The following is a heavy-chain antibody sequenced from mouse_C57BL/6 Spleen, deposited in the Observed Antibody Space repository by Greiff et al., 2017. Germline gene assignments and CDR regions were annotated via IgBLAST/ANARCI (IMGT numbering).Heavy chain of an antibody. V-gene: IGHV1-62-2*01. CDR2: FYPGSGSI. CDR3: ARHEDLYCCAMDY. CDR1: GFTFNEST. J-gene: IGHJ4*01. Sequence: VQLQQSGAELVKPGASVKLSCTASGFTFNESTIHWVKQRPGQGLEWIGWFYPGSGSIKYNEKFKDKATLTADKSSSTVYMELSRLKSEDSAVYFCARHEDLYCCAMDYWGQGTSRTVSS.